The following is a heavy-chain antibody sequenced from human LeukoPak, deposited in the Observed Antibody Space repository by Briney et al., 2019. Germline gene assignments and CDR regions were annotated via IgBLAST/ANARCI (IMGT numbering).Heavy chain of an antibody. CDR1: GFTFSSYA. Sequence: GGSLRLSCAASGFTFSSYAMYWVRQAPGKGLEWVAVISYDGSDKFYADSVKGRFTISRDNAKNSLYLQMNSLRAEDTAVYYCARDRRGNYHFDYWGQGTLVTVSS. CDR3: ARDRRGNYHFDY. D-gene: IGHD1-26*01. CDR2: ISYDGSDK. J-gene: IGHJ4*02. V-gene: IGHV3-30*04.